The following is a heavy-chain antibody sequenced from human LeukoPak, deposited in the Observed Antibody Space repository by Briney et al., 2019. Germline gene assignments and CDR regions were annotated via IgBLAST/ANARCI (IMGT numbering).Heavy chain of an antibody. Sequence: ASVKVSCKASGYTFTSYGFSWVRQAPGQGLEWMGWINTNTGNPTYAQGFTGRFVFSLDTSVSTAYLQISSLKAEDTAVYYCAANPYSSSWYIYYGMDVWGQGTTVTVSS. D-gene: IGHD6-13*01. CDR2: INTNTGNP. V-gene: IGHV7-4-1*02. CDR1: GYTFTSYG. J-gene: IGHJ6*02. CDR3: AANPYSSSWYIYYGMDV.